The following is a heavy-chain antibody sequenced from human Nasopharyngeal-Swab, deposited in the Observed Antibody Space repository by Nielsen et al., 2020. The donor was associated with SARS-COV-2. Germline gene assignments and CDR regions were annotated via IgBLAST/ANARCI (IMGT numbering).Heavy chain of an antibody. CDR3: VRDGDPTYCPAASCYFDN. Sequence: GGSLRLSCVASGFTFSTHWMTWVRLAPGRGPEWVADIKGDGSAKFYADSVKGRFTISRDNAKDSVFLQMGSLRVEDTAMYYCVRDGDPTYCPAASCYFDNWGRGTLVTVSS. V-gene: IGHV3-7*01. CDR1: GFTFSTHW. D-gene: IGHD2-2*01. J-gene: IGHJ4*02. CDR2: IKGDGSAK.